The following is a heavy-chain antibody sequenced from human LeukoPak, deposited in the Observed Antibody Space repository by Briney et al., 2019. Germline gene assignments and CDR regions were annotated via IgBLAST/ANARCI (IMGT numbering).Heavy chain of an antibody. Sequence: GGSLRLSCAASGFTFSSYGMHWVRQAPGKGLEWVAVISYGGSNKYYADSVKGRFTISRDNSKNTLYLQMNSLRAEDTAVYYCAKSVIAAAGTDYWGQGTLVTVSS. J-gene: IGHJ4*02. CDR3: AKSVIAAAGTDY. CDR2: ISYGGSNK. D-gene: IGHD6-13*01. CDR1: GFTFSSYG. V-gene: IGHV3-30*18.